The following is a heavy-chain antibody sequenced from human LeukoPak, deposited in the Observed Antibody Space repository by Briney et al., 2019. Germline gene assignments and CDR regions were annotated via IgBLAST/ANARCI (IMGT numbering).Heavy chain of an antibody. D-gene: IGHD3-22*01. J-gene: IGHJ4*02. CDR2: ISYDGSNK. CDR3: ARDRPDSSGYYGLGY. V-gene: IGHV3-30*03. Sequence: PGGSLRLSCAASGFTFSKYGMHWVRQAPGKGLEWVAVISYDGSNKYYADSVKGRFTISRDNSKNTLYLQMNSLRAEDTAVYYCARDRPDSSGYYGLGYWGQGTLVTVSS. CDR1: GFTFSKYG.